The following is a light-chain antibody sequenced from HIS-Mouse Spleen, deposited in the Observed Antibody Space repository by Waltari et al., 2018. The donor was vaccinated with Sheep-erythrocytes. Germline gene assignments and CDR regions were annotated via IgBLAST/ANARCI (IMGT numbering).Light chain of an antibody. CDR3: CSYAGSYNHV. J-gene: IGLJ1*01. V-gene: IGLV2-11*01. CDR1: SSDVGCYHY. CDR2: VVS. Sequence: QSALTQPRSVSGSPGQSVTISCTGTSSDVGCYHYVSWYQQHPGKAPKLMIYVVSKRPSGVPDRFSGSKSGNTASLTISGLQAEDEADYYCCSYAGSYNHVFATGTKVTVL.